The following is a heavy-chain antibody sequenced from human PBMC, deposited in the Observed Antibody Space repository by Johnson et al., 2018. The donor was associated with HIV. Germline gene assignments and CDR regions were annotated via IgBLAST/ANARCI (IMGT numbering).Heavy chain of an antibody. V-gene: IGHV3-9*01. CDR2: ISWNSGSI. CDR3: AKEWAGFGETHDTVDI. D-gene: IGHD3-10*01. J-gene: IGHJ3*02. Sequence: VQLVESGGGLVQPGRSLRLSCAASGFTFDDYAMNWVRQAPGKGLEWVSGISWNSGSIAYADSVKGRFTISRDNAKKSLYLQMNSLRAEDTALYYCAKEWAGFGETHDTVDIWGQGTMVTVSS. CDR1: GFTFDDYA.